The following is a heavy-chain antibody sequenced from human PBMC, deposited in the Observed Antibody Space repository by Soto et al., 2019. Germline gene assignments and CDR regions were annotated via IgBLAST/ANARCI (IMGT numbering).Heavy chain of an antibody. CDR3: AKDLQYSSSWPTTFDY. J-gene: IGHJ4*02. CDR2: ISGSGGST. CDR1: GFTFSSYA. Sequence: EVPLLESGGGLVQPGGSLRLSCAASGFTFSSYAMSWVRQAPGKGLEWVSAISGSGGSTYYADSVKGRFTISRDNSKNTLYLQMNSLRAEDTAVYYCAKDLQYSSSWPTTFDYWGQGTLVTVSS. V-gene: IGHV3-23*01. D-gene: IGHD6-13*01.